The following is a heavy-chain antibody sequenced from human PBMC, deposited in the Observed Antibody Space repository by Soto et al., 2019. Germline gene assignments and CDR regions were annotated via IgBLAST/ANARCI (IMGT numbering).Heavy chain of an antibody. V-gene: IGHV3-66*01. Sequence: GGSLRLSCAASGFTVNSNYMSWVRQAPGKGLEWVSVIYSDGSTYYAGSVKGRFIISRDNSNNTLYFQMNSLRAEDTAVYYCATLTKYDILTGFYPCWGQGT. J-gene: IGHJ4*02. CDR3: ATLTKYDILTGFYPC. CDR2: IYSDGST. CDR1: GFTVNSNY. D-gene: IGHD3-9*01.